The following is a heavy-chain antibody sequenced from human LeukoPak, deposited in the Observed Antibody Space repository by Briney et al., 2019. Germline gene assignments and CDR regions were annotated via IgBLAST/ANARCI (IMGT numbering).Heavy chain of an antibody. CDR3: ASRVAFDI. V-gene: IGHV3-11*01. CDR1: GFTFSDYY. D-gene: IGHD3-3*01. Sequence: GGSLRLSCAASGFTFSDYYMSWIRQAPGKGLEWVSYIDGSSSRIKYADFVKGRLTISRDNAKNSLFLQMNSLTVEDTAVYCCASRVAFDIWGLGTMVTVSS. CDR2: IDGSSSRI. J-gene: IGHJ3*02.